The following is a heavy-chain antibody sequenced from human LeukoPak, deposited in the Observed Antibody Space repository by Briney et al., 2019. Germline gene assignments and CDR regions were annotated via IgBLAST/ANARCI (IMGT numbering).Heavy chain of an antibody. D-gene: IGHD4-17*01. CDR1: GFTFSSYS. J-gene: IGHJ4*02. Sequence: GGSLRLSCAASGFTFSSYSMNWVRQAPGKGLEWVSYISSSSSTIYYADSVKGRFTISRDSSKNTLYLQMNSLRAEGTAVYYCARDFTDYGDYGAFDYWGQGTLVTVSS. CDR3: ARDFTDYGDYGAFDY. CDR2: ISSSSSTI. V-gene: IGHV3-48*01.